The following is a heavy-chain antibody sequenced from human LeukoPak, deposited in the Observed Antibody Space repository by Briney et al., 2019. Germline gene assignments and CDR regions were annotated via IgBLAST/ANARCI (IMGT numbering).Heavy chain of an antibody. Sequence: SVKVSCEASGGTFSSYAISWVRQAPGQGLEWMGGIIPIFGTANYAQKFQGRVTITADESTSTAYMELSSLRSEDTAVYYCARTIRDFWSGYSNWFDPWGQGTLVTVSS. J-gene: IGHJ5*02. CDR3: ARTIRDFWSGYSNWFDP. V-gene: IGHV1-69*13. CDR1: GGTFSSYA. CDR2: IIPIFGTA. D-gene: IGHD3-3*01.